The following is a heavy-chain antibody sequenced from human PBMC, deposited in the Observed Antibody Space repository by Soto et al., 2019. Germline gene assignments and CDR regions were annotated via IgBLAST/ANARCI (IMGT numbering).Heavy chain of an antibody. V-gene: IGHV3-7*05. D-gene: IGHD3-10*01. CDR1: GFTFSSYW. CDR2: IKQDGSEK. Sequence: GGSLRLSCAASGFTFSSYWMSWVRQAPGKGLEWVANIKQDGSEKYYVDSVKGRFTISRDNAKNSLYLQMNSLRAEDTAVYYCARDLFGRAGYYFDYWGQGTLVTVSS. CDR3: ARDLFGRAGYYFDY. J-gene: IGHJ4*02.